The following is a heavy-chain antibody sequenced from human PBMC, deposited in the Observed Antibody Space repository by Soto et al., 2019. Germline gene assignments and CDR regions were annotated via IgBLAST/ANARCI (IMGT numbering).Heavy chain of an antibody. V-gene: IGHV4-30-4*01. J-gene: IGHJ4*02. CDR2: ISYSGST. Sequence: QVQLQESGPGLVKPSQTLSLTCTVSGGSISSGNYYWSWIRQPPGKGLEWIGFISYSGSTYYSTSLKSRGTISVATSKSQFSLHLSFVTAADTSVYYCATMGTPATGLYFFDYWGQGSLVTVSS. CDR1: GGSISSGNYY. CDR3: ATMGTPATGLYFFDY. D-gene: IGHD2-15*01.